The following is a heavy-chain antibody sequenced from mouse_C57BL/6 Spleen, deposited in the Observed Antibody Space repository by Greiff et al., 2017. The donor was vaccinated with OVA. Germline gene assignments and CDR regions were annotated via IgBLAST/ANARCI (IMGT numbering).Heavy chain of an antibody. CDR1: GFTFSDYY. CDR3: ARQGDGYDYAMDY. Sequence: DVMLVESGGALVQPGGSLKLSCAASGFTFSDYYMYWVRQTPEKRLEWVAYISNGGGSTYYPDTVKGRFTISRDNAKNTLYLQMSRLKSEDTAMYYCARQGDGYDYAMDYWGQGTSVTVSS. D-gene: IGHD2-2*01. CDR2: ISNGGGST. V-gene: IGHV5-12*01. J-gene: IGHJ4*01.